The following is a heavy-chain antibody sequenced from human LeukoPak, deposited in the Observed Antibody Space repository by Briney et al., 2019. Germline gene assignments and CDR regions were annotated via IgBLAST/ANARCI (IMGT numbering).Heavy chain of an antibody. D-gene: IGHD5-24*01. CDR2: IYYSGNT. V-gene: IGHV4-39*01. J-gene: IGHJ4*02. Sequence: PSETLSLTCTVSGDSISSYYWGWIRQPPGKGLEWIGSIYYSGNTYYNPSLKSRVTISVDTSKNQFSLRLSSVTAADTAVYYCAIIMATFDYWGQGTLVTVSS. CDR3: AIIMATFDY. CDR1: GDSISSYY.